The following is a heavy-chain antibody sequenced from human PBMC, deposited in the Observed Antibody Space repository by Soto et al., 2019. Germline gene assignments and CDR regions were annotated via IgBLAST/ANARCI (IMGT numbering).Heavy chain of an antibody. Sequence: TLSLTCSVSGGSFTSKNWWTGVRQPPGQGLEWIGEIYRTGSTNYNPSLKSRVTISLDKSENQFSLKVTSLTAADTAVYYCASRDPGTSVDYWGQGTLVTVSS. CDR1: GGSFTSKNW. D-gene: IGHD1-7*01. J-gene: IGHJ4*02. CDR3: ASRDPGTSVDY. V-gene: IGHV4-4*02. CDR2: IYRTGST.